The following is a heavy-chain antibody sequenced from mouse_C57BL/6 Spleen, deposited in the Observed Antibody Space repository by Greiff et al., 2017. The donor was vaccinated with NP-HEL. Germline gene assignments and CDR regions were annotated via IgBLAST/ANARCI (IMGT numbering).Heavy chain of an antibody. CDR1: GYTFTSYW. D-gene: IGHD1-1*01. V-gene: IGHV1-55*01. J-gene: IGHJ1*03. CDR3: ARDYYPHWYFDV. Sequence: VQLQQPGAELVKPGASVKMSCKASGYTFTSYWITWVKQRPGQGLEWIGDIYPGSGSTNYNEKFKSKATLTVDTSSSTAYMQLSSLTSEDSAVYYGARDYYPHWYFDVWGTGTTVTVSS. CDR2: IYPGSGST.